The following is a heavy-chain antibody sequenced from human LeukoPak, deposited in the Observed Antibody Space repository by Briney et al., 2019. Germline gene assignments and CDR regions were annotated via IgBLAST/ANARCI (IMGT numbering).Heavy chain of an antibody. D-gene: IGHD6-19*01. V-gene: IGHV1-2*02. CDR1: GYTFTGYY. Sequence: GASVKVSCKASGYTFTGYYMHWVRQAPGQGLEWMGWINPNSGGTNYAQKFQGRVTMTRDTSISTAHMELSRLRSDDTAVFYCARASTVAGNHRPFDYWGQGTLVTVSS. CDR3: ARASTVAGNHRPFDY. CDR2: INPNSGGT. J-gene: IGHJ4*02.